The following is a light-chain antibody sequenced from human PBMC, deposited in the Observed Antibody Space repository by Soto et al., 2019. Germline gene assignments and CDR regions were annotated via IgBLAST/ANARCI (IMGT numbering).Light chain of an antibody. Sequence: IVLTQSPGTLSLSPGEIATLSCIASQSVSSSYLAWYQQKPGQAPRLLIYGASSRATGIPDRFSGSGSGTDFTLTISRLEPEDFAVYYCQQYGSSPWTFGQGTKVDI. CDR1: QSVSSSY. V-gene: IGKV3-20*01. J-gene: IGKJ1*01. CDR2: GAS. CDR3: QQYGSSPWT.